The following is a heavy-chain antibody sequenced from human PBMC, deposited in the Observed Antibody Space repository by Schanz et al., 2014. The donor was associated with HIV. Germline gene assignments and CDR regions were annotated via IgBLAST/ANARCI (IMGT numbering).Heavy chain of an antibody. J-gene: IGHJ6*02. Sequence: VQLVESGGGLVQPGRSLRLSCAASGFTFSSYSMHWVRQAPGKGLEWVAVISNDGRNEDYADSVMGRFTISRDNSKKTVYLEMSSLRPEDTAVYFCAKDGRGYFYGMDVWGQGTSVTVSS. D-gene: IGHD3-10*01. CDR3: AKDGRGYFYGMDV. V-gene: IGHV3-30*18. CDR2: ISNDGRNE. CDR1: GFTFSSYS.